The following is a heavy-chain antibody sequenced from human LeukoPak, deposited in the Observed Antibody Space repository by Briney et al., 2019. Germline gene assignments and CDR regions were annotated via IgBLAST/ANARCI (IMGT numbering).Heavy chain of an antibody. D-gene: IGHD3-3*01. Sequence: GGSLRLSCAASGFIFSSYGMNWVRQAPGKGPEWVSYIGSDSIFVRYAASVKGRFTISRDNAKDSLYLQMNSLRDEDTAVYYCARGSVNAENWFDPWGQGTLVTVSS. V-gene: IGHV3-48*02. CDR3: ARGSVNAENWFDP. J-gene: IGHJ5*02. CDR1: GFIFSSYG. CDR2: IGSDSIFV.